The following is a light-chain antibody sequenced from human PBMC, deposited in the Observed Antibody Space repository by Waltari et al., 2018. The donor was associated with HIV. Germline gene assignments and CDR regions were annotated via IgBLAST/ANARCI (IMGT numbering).Light chain of an antibody. CDR1: QSVSSY. CDR3: QQRSNWPVT. V-gene: IGKV3-11*01. Sequence: EIVLTQSPATLSCSPGERATLSCRASQSVSSYLAWYQQKPGQAPRLLIYDASNRATGIPGRFSGSGSGTDFTLTISSLEPEDFAVYYCQQRSNWPVTFGQGTKVEIK. J-gene: IGKJ1*01. CDR2: DAS.